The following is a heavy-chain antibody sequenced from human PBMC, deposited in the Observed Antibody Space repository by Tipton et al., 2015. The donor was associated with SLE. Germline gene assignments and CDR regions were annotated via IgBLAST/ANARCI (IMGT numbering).Heavy chain of an antibody. V-gene: IGHV3-64*04. D-gene: IGHD5-18*01. Sequence: SLTLSCAASGFTFDDYAMHWVRQPPGKGLEYVSAISSNGGSTYYADSVKGRFTISRDNSKNTLYLQMNSRRAEDTAVYYCAMPGALIQLRGGDAFDIWGQGTMVTVSS. CDR2: ISSNGGST. CDR1: GFTFDDYA. CDR3: AMPGALIQLRGGDAFDI. J-gene: IGHJ3*02.